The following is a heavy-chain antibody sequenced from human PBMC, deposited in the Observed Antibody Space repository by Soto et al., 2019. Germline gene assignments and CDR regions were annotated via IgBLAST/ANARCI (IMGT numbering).Heavy chain of an antibody. V-gene: IGHV3-53*01. CDR1: GLDVSTNY. D-gene: IGHD3-22*01. Sequence: VQLVESGGGLIQPGGSLRLSCAASGLDVSTNYMNWVRQAPGKGLEWVSMIYSSGTTYYAASVKGRFSISRDKSKNTLYLQMNSLRADDTAVYYCARGTSGYSFWGQGTLVTVSS. CDR3: ARGTSGYSF. J-gene: IGHJ4*02. CDR2: IYSSGTT.